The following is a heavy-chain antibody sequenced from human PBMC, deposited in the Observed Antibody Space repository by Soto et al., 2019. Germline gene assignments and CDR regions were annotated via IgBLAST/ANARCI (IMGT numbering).Heavy chain of an antibody. J-gene: IGHJ5*02. CDR3: ARYFCNYERHWFDP. Sequence: SETLSLTCTVSGDSISAFHWSWIRQPPGKGLEWIGYISYSGSANYNPSLKSRVTTSVDTSKNQFSLKLRSVTAADTAVYFCARYFCNYERHWFDPWGQGTLVTVSS. V-gene: IGHV4-59*12. CDR2: ISYSGSA. D-gene: IGHD4-4*01. CDR1: GDSISAFH.